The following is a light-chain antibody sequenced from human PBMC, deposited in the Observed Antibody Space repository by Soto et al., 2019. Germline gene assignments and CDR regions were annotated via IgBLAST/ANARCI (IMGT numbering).Light chain of an antibody. J-gene: IGKJ1*01. CDR2: KTS. V-gene: IGKV1-5*03. CDR1: QSINSW. CDR3: QQYNSYPRT. Sequence: DIQMTQSPSTLSASVGDRVTITCRASQSINSWLAWFQQKPGKGPKLLIYKTSILQSGVASRFSGSGSGTEFTLTISSLQPDDFATYYCQQYNSYPRTFGHGTKVEIK.